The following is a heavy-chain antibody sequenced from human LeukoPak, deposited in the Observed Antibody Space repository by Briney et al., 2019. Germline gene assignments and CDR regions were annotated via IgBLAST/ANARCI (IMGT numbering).Heavy chain of an antibody. Sequence: GGSLRLSRAASGFIVSSNHMSWVRQAPGKGLEWVSVIYSGGSTYYADSVKGRFTISRDNSKNTLYLQMNSLKTEDTAVYYCTTVSWRNGMQPGAFDLWGRGTLVTVSS. V-gene: IGHV3-53*01. D-gene: IGHD1-1*01. CDR3: TTVSWRNGMQPGAFDL. CDR1: GFIVSSNH. CDR2: IYSGGST. J-gene: IGHJ2*01.